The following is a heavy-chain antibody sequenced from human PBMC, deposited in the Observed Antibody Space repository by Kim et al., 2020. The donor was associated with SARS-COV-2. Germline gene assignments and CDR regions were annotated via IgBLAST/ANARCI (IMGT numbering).Heavy chain of an antibody. Sequence: SETLSLTCTVSGGSISSSSYYWGWIRQPPGKGLEWIGSIYYSGSTYYNPSLKSRVTISVDTSKNQFSLKLSSVTAADTAGYYCATSSSSEWLYAFDIWG. J-gene: IGHJ3*02. CDR3: ATSSSSEWLYAFDI. CDR1: GGSISSSSYY. D-gene: IGHD3-22*01. CDR2: IYYSGST. V-gene: IGHV4-39*01.